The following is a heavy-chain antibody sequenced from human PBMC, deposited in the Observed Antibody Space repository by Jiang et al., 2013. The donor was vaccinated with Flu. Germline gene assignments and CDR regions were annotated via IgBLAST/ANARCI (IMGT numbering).Heavy chain of an antibody. J-gene: IGHJ4*02. Sequence: GAEVKKPGESLKISCKGSGYTFNTYWIGWVRQMPGKGLELMGIIYPYDSDIRYSPSFQGQVTISADKSISTAYLQWTSLKASDTAIYYCARRHYCGSTSCYGEYYFDYWGQGTLVTVSS. CDR1: GYTFNTYW. D-gene: IGHD2-2*01. V-gene: IGHV5-51*01. CDR3: ARRHYCGSTSCYGEYYFDY. CDR2: IYPYDSDI.